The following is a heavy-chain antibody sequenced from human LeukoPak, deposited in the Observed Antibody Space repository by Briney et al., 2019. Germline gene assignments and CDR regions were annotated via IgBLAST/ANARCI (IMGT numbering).Heavy chain of an antibody. CDR1: GDSLTSDHY. Sequence: SQTLSLTCTVSGDSLTSDHYWTWIHQPPGKGLEWISYIYHSGNTYYNPSLRSRVTMSVATSKNQFSLELKSVTAADTAVYYCARCGCGGDCPYYFDYWGQGTLVTVSS. V-gene: IGHV4-30-4*08. CDR2: IYHSGNT. D-gene: IGHD2-21*02. J-gene: IGHJ4*02. CDR3: ARCGCGGDCPYYFDY.